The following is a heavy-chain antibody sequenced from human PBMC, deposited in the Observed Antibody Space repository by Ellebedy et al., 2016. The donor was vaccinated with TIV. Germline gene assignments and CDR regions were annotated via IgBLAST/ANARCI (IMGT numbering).Heavy chain of an antibody. CDR2: ISYSGST. Sequence: MPSETLSLTCTVSGGSISPYYWSWTRQPPGKGLEWIGYISYSGSTNYNPSLKSRVTISVDTSKNQFSLKLSSVTAADTAVYYCAKALWFGELYFDYWGQGTLVTVSS. D-gene: IGHD3-10*01. CDR1: GGSISPYY. CDR3: AKALWFGELYFDY. J-gene: IGHJ4*02. V-gene: IGHV4-59*08.